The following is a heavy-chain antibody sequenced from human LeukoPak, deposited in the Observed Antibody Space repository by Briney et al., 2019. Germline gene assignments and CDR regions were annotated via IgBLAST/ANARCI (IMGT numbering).Heavy chain of an antibody. Sequence: GGSLRLSCAASGFTFSNAWMSWVRQAPGKGLEWVGRIKSKTDGGTTDYAAPVKGRFTISRDDSKNTLYLQMNSLKTEDTAVYYCTTGVVVAATMALSFDYWGQGTLVTVSS. CDR1: GFTFSNAW. J-gene: IGHJ4*02. CDR3: TTGVVVAATMALSFDY. D-gene: IGHD2-15*01. V-gene: IGHV3-15*01. CDR2: IKSKTDGGTT.